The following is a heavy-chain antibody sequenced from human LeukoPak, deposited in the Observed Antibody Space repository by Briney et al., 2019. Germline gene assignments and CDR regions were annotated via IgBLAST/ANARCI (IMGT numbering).Heavy chain of an antibody. D-gene: IGHD2-8*01. CDR2: MNPNSGNT. CDR1: GYTFTSYD. J-gene: IGHJ4*02. V-gene: IGHV1-8*01. CDR3: ARGLGCTNGVCYNY. Sequence: ASVKVSCKASGYTFTSYDINWVRQATGQGLEWMGWMNPNSGNTGYAQKFQGRVTMTRNTSISTAYMELSSLRSEDTAVYYCARGLGCTNGVCYNYWGRGTLVTVSS.